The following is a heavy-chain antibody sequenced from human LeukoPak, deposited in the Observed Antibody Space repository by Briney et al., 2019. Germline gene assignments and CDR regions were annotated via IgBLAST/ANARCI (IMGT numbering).Heavy chain of an antibody. D-gene: IGHD6-25*01. Sequence: SVKVCCKASGGTFSSYAISWVRQAPGQGLEWKGGIIPIFGTANYAQKFQGRVTITADESTSTAYMELSSLRSEDTAVYYCARGGGYATVYYYYMDVWGKGTTVTVSS. CDR1: GGTFSSYA. CDR2: IIPIFGTA. CDR3: ARGGGYATVYYYYMDV. J-gene: IGHJ6*03. V-gene: IGHV1-69*13.